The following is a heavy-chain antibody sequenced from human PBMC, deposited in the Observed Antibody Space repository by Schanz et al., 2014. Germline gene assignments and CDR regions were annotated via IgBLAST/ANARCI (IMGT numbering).Heavy chain of an antibody. CDR2: LYIRST. Sequence: EVQLVESGGGLIHPGGSLRLSCAVSGFTVNTNYMTWVRQAPGKGLECVTILYIRSTYYADSGKGRDTISRDNSKNMVFLQMNSLRGEDTAIYYCARDEGKDGYNLAFDVWGQGTLVTVS. CDR3: ARDEGKDGYNLAFDV. D-gene: IGHD5-12*01. CDR1: GFTVNTNY. V-gene: IGHV3-53*01. J-gene: IGHJ3*01.